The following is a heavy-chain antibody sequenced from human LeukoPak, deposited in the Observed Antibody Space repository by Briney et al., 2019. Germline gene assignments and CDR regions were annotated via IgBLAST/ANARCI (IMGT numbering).Heavy chain of an antibody. CDR3: AKLTHGWFEDS. V-gene: IGHV3-7*03. CDR2: IKKDGSEK. Sequence: GSLRLSCAASGFTFSDYWMSWLRQAPGKGLEWVANIKKDGSEKHYVDSVKGRFTISRDNTRNSLYLQMNSLRAEDTAVYYCAKLTHGWFEDSWGQGTLVIVSS. CDR1: GFTFSDYW. D-gene: IGHD6-19*01. J-gene: IGHJ4*02.